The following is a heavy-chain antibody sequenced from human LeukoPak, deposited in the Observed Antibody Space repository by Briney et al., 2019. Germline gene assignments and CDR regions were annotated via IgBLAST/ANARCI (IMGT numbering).Heavy chain of an antibody. CDR1: GFTFSSYG. Sequence: PGGSLRLSCAASGFTFSSYGMHWFRQAPGKGLEWVAFIRYDGSNKYYADSVKGRFTISRDNSKNTLYLQMNSLRAEDTAVYYCAKELGKYHGRFGEQPPIDYWGQGTLVTVSS. D-gene: IGHD3-10*01. J-gene: IGHJ4*02. CDR3: AKELGKYHGRFGEQPPIDY. V-gene: IGHV3-30*02. CDR2: IRYDGSNK.